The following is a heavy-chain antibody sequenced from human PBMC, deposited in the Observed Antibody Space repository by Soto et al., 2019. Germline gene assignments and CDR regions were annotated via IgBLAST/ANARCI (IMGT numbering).Heavy chain of an antibody. CDR1: GDSISSDGYY. CDR3: ARRHDALTGPDAFDV. Sequence: QVQLRESGPGLVKASQTLSLTCTVSGDSISSDGYYLTWIRQHPGKGLEWIGDIYYSGSTSYNPSLESRVTMSVHTSDNQLSLKLLSVTAADTAVYYCARRHDALTGPDAFDVWGQGTKVTVSS. V-gene: IGHV4-31*03. CDR2: IYYSGST. D-gene: IGHD3-9*01. J-gene: IGHJ3*01.